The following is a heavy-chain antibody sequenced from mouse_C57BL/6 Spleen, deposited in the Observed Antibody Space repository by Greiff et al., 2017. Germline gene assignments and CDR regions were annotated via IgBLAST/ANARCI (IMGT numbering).Heavy chain of an antibody. V-gene: IGHV1-85*01. CDR1: GYTFTSYD. Sequence: QVQLQQSGPELVKPGASVKLSCKASGYTFTSYDINWVKQRPGQGLEWIGWIYPRDGSTKYNEKFKGKATLTVDTSSSTAYMELHSLTSEDSAVYFCAREGPFITTVVEGYYAMDYWGQGTSVTVSS. J-gene: IGHJ4*01. CDR2: IYPRDGST. D-gene: IGHD1-1*01. CDR3: AREGPFITTVVEGYYAMDY.